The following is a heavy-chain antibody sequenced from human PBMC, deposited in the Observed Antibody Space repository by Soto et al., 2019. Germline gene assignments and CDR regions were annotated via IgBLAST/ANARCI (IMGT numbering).Heavy chain of an antibody. CDR1: GFTFDDYA. D-gene: IGHD3-9*01. CDR2: ISWNSGSI. CDR3: AKVTHRTYYDILTGYYNGPNDAFDI. Sequence: GGSLRLSCAASGFTFDDYAMHWVRQAPGKGLEWVSGISWNSGSIGYADSVKGRFTISRDNAKNSLYLQMNSLRAEDTALYYCAKVTHRTYYDILTGYYNGPNDAFDIWGQGTMITVSS. J-gene: IGHJ3*02. V-gene: IGHV3-9*01.